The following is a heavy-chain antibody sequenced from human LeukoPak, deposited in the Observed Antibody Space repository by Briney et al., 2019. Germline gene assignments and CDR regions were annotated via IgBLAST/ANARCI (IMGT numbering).Heavy chain of an antibody. CDR3: ARGMRYCSSTSCYAAFGYYGMDV. Sequence: SETLSLTCAVYGGSFSGYYWSWIRQPPGKGLEWIGEINHSGSTNYNPSLKSRVTISVDTSKNQFSLKLSSVSAADTAVYYCARGMRYCSSTSCYAAFGYYGMDVWGQGTTVTVSS. J-gene: IGHJ6*02. D-gene: IGHD2-2*01. CDR2: INHSGST. CDR1: GGSFSGYY. V-gene: IGHV4-34*01.